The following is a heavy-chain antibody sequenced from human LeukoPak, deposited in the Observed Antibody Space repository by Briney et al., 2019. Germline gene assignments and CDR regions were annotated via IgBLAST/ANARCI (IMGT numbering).Heavy chain of an antibody. CDR1: GFTFSDYY. CDR3: ARVLDNSSSRYQSLKY. CDR2: ISSSGSTT. V-gene: IGHV3-11*04. D-gene: IGHD2/OR15-2a*01. J-gene: IGHJ4*02. Sequence: GGSLRLSCAASGFTFSDYYMSWIRQAPGKGLEWVSYISSSGSTTYYADSVKGRFTISRDNAKNSLYLQMDSLRAEDTAVYYCARVLDNSSSRYQSLKYWGQGTLVTVSS.